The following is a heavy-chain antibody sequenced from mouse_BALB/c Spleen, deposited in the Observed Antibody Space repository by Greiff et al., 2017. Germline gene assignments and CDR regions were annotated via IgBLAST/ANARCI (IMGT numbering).Heavy chain of an antibody. D-gene: IGHD2-4*01. V-gene: IGHV1-9*01. CDR1: GYTFSSYW. Sequence: VKLQESGAELMKPGASVKISCKATGYTFSSYWIEWVKQRPGHGLEWIGEILPGSGSTNYNEKFKGKATFTADTSSNTAYMQLSSLTSEDSAVYYCARAPSTMITTGFAYWGQGTLVTVSA. CDR2: ILPGSGST. J-gene: IGHJ3*01. CDR3: ARAPSTMITTGFAY.